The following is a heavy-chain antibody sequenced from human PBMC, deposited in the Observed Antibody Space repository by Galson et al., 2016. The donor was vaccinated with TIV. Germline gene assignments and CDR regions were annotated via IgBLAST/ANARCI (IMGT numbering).Heavy chain of an antibody. D-gene: IGHD4-17*01. CDR2: IDPRSVAT. V-gene: IGHV1-2*02. CDR3: ASARYGDYFDA. CDR1: GNTFTGYY. Sequence: SVKVSCKASGNTFTGYYVHWVRQAPGQGLEWMGWIDPRSVATNYAQKFQGRVTMTRDTSISTAHMELTRLTPDDTAVYYCASARYGDYFDAWGQGTLVTVSS. J-gene: IGHJ4*02.